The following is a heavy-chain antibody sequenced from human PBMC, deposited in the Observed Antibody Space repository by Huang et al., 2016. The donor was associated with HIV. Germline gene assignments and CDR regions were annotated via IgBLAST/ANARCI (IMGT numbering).Heavy chain of an antibody. D-gene: IGHD6-13*01. CDR2: IRYDGNND. Sequence: QVRLVESGGGVVQPGASLTLSCSASGFPFSAYGMDWVRQAPGKGLEWVSFIRYDGNNDYIIGSVKGRFTISRYNSNNTLYLRMNSLIPEDTAVYYCVKERGSSRARSSFDFWGQGTSVIVSS. J-gene: IGHJ3*01. CDR1: GFPFSAYG. V-gene: IGHV3-30*02. CDR3: VKERGSSRARSSFDF.